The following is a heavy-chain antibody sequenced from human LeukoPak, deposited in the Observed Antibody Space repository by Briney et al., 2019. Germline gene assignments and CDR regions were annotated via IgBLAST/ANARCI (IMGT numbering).Heavy chain of an antibody. CDR1: GFTFSSYS. D-gene: IGHD2-15*01. J-gene: IGHJ5*02. Sequence: PGGSLRLSCAASGFTFSSYSMNWVRQAPGKGLEWVSSISSSSSYVYYADSVKGRFTISRDNAKNSLYLQMNSLRAEDTAVYYCASRGVYCSGGSCLSFWFDPWGQGTLVTVSS. CDR2: ISSSSSYV. CDR3: ASRGVYCSGGSCLSFWFDP. V-gene: IGHV3-21*01.